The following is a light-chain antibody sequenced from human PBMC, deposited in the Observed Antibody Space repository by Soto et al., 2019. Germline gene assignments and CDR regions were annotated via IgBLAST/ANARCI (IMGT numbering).Light chain of an antibody. V-gene: IGKV3-15*01. Sequence: ERVMTQSPATLSVSPGERATLSCRASQSVSSNLAWYQQKPGQAPRLLIYGASNRATGIPARFSGSGSGTEFTITISSLQSEDFAVYYCQQYSDWYSFGQGTKLEIK. J-gene: IGKJ2*03. CDR2: GAS. CDR3: QQYSDWYS. CDR1: QSVSSN.